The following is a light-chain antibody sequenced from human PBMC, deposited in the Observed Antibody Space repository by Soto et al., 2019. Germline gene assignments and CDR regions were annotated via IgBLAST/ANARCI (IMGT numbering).Light chain of an antibody. CDR2: GAS. V-gene: IGKV3-15*01. CDR3: QQYNNWPPYT. Sequence: ETVMTQSPVTLSVSPGERATLSCRASQSVSTNLAWYQQKPGQAPRLLIYGASTRATGIPARFSGSVSGTEFTLTISSLQSEDFAVYYCQQYNNWPPYTFGLGTKLEIK. CDR1: QSVSTN. J-gene: IGKJ2*01.